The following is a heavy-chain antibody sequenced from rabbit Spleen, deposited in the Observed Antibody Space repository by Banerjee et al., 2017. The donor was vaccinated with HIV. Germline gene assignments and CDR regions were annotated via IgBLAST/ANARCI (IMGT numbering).Heavy chain of an antibody. CDR3: ARGGGL. CDR2: IDPVFGSA. Sequence: QLVESGGGLVQPGGSLKLSCKASGFDFSSYYMNWVRQAPGKGLEWIGYIDPVFGSAYYASWVNGRFTISSHNAQKMLYLQLNSLTVADTATYFCARGGGLWGQGTLVTVS. V-gene: IGHV1S7*01. CDR1: GFDFSSYY. J-gene: IGHJ3*01.